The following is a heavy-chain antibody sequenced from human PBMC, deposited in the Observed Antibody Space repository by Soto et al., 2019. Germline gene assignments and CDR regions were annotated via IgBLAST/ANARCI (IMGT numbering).Heavy chain of an antibody. CDR2: IYYTGST. Sequence: SETLSLTCTVSGGSISSGDYYWSWIRQPPGKGLEWIGYIYYTGSTYYHPSLKSRVTMSVETSKNQFSLKLSSVTAADTAVYYCARVPAGGNSDYFDYWGQGTLVTVSS. V-gene: IGHV4-30-4*01. J-gene: IGHJ4*02. CDR3: ARVPAGGNSDYFDY. D-gene: IGHD2-21*02. CDR1: GGSISSGDYY.